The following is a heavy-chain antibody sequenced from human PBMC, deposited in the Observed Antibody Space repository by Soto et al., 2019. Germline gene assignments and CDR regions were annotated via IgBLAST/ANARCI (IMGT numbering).Heavy chain of an antibody. V-gene: IGHV4-39*01. CDR2: IYYSGST. CDR3: ARQLSSSTTYYYYYYMDV. J-gene: IGHJ6*03. Sequence: SETLSLTCTVSGGSISSSSYYRGWIRQPPGKGLEWIGSIYYSGSTYYNPSLKSRVTISVDTSKNQFSLKLSSVTAADTAVHYCARQLSSSTTYYYYYYMDVWGQGTTVTVSS. CDR1: GGSISSSSYY. D-gene: IGHD6-6*01.